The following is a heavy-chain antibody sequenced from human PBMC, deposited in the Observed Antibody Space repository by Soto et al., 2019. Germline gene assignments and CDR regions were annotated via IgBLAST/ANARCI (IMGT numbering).Heavy chain of an antibody. CDR3: AKGFTFGGVIYYFDY. D-gene: IGHD3-16*01. J-gene: IGHJ4*02. Sequence: VGSLRLSCAASGFTFSSYGMHWVRQAPGKGLEWVAVISYDGSNKYYADSVKGRFTISRDNSKNTLYLQMNSLRAEDTAVYYCAKGFTFGGVIYYFDYWGQGTLVTVSS. CDR1: GFTFSSYG. V-gene: IGHV3-30*18. CDR2: ISYDGSNK.